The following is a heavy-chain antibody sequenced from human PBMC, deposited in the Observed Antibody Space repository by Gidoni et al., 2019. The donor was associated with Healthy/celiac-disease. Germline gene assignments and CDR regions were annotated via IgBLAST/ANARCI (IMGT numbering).Heavy chain of an antibody. CDR2: INHSGST. CDR3: ARADYDSSGYLSRILDFDY. V-gene: IGHV4-34*01. CDR1: RASVRGYY. D-gene: IGHD3-22*01. Sequence: QIQLQQWCAGVLEPSEPLSLTCAVYRASVRGYYWSWIRQPPGKGLEWIGEINHSGSTNYNPYLKSRVTISVDTSKNPFSLKLSSVTAADTAVYYCARADYDSSGYLSRILDFDYWGQGTLVTVSS. J-gene: IGHJ4*02.